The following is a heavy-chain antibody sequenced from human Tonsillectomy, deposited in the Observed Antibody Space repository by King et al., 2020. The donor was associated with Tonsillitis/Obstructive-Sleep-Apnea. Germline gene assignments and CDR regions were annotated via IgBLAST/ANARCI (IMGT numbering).Heavy chain of an antibody. CDR3: TRPPYGGNSNGY. CDR2: LRSKAHSYAT. D-gene: IGHD4-23*01. V-gene: IGHV3-73*02. Sequence: VQLVEAGGGLVQPVGSLKLSCAASGFTFSGSAMHWVRQSSGNGLEWLGRLRSKAHSYATAYAASVNGRFTIYRDDSKNKAYLQMNSLKTEDTAVYYRTRPPYGGNSNGYWGQGTLVTVSS. J-gene: IGHJ4*02. CDR1: GFTFSGSA.